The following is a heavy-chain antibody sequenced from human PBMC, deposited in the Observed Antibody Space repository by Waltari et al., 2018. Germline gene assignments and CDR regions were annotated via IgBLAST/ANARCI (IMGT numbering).Heavy chain of an antibody. CDR2: INHSGST. CDR3: ARGPSYSSGWYGNNWFDP. D-gene: IGHD6-19*01. V-gene: IGHV4-34*01. Sequence: QVQLQQWGAGLLKPSETLSLTCAVYGGSFSGYYWSWIRQPPGKGLEWIGEINHSGSTNYNPSLKSRVTISVDTSKNQFSRKLSSVTAADTAVYYCARGPSYSSGWYGNNWFDPWGQGTLVTVSS. J-gene: IGHJ5*02. CDR1: GGSFSGYY.